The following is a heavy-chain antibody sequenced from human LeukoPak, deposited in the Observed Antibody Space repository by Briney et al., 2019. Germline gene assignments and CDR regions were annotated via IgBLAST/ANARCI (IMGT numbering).Heavy chain of an antibody. CDR2: IYYSGST. CDR3: ARGEKAYYDSSGYYGNYFDY. V-gene: IGHV4-31*03. CDR1: GGSTSSGGYY. Sequence: SQTLSLTCTVSGGSTSSGGYYWSWIRQHPGKGLEWIGYIYYSGSTYYNPSLKSRVTISVDTSKNQFSLKLSSVTAADTAVYYCARGEKAYYDSSGYYGNYFDYWGQGTLVTVSS. J-gene: IGHJ4*02. D-gene: IGHD3-22*01.